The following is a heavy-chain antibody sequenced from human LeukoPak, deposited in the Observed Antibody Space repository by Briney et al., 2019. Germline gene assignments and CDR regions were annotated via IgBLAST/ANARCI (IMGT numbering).Heavy chain of an antibody. Sequence: ASVKVSCKASGYTFTGYYMHWVRQAPGQGLEWMGWISAYNGNTNYAQKLQGRVTMTTDTSTSTAYMELRSLRSDDTAVYYCARVYSRVGATTDFDYWGQGTLVTVSS. D-gene: IGHD1-26*01. J-gene: IGHJ4*02. V-gene: IGHV1-18*04. CDR1: GYTFTGYY. CDR2: ISAYNGNT. CDR3: ARVYSRVGATTDFDY.